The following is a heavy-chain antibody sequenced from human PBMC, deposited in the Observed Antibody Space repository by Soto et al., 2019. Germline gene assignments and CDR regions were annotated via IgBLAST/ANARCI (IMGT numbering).Heavy chain of an antibody. V-gene: IGHV3-23*01. CDR2: LSGSGTST. CDR3: AKATTNGGWFNPFDS. D-gene: IGHD6-19*01. J-gene: IGHJ4*02. Sequence: GGSLRLSCAASGFSFVNYAMNWVRQAPGKGLGWVSGLSGSGTSTYYADSVKGRFTISRDNSRDTLFLQMNSLTADDTAVYYCAKATTNGGWFNPFDSWGQGALVTVSS. CDR1: GFSFVNYA.